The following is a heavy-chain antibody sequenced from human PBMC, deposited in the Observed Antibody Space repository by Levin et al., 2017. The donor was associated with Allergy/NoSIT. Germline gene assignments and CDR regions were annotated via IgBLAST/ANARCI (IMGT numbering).Heavy chain of an antibody. D-gene: IGHD2-2*01. CDR1: GFTFSSYA. CDR3: ARDRGYCSSTSCYDGYFGY. Sequence: GASVKVSCAASGFTFSSYAMHWVRQAPGKGLEWVSVISYDGSNKYYADSVKGRFTISRDNSKNTLYLQMNSLRAEDTAVYYCARDRGYCSSTSCYDGYFGYWGQGTLVTVSS. V-gene: IGHV3-30-3*01. J-gene: IGHJ4*02. CDR2: ISYDGSNK.